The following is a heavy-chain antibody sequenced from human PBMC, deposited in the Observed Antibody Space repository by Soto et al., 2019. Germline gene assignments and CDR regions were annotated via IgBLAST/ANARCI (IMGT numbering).Heavy chain of an antibody. CDR2: INHSGST. Sequence: QVQLQQWGAGLLKPSETLSLTCAVYGGSFSGYYWSWIRQPPGKGLEWIGEINHSGSTNYNPSLKSRVTISVDTSKNQFSLKLSSVTAADTAVYYCARGLGQLERQGTGYWGQGTLVTVSS. CDR1: GGSFSGYY. CDR3: ARGLGQLERQGTGY. D-gene: IGHD1-1*01. J-gene: IGHJ4*02. V-gene: IGHV4-34*01.